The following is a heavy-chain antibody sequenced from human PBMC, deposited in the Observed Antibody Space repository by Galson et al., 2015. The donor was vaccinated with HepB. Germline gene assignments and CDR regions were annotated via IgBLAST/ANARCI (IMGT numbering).Heavy chain of an antibody. Sequence: SLRLSCAASGFTFSSYWMSWVRQAPGKGLEWVANIKQDGSEKYYVDSVKGRFTISRDNAKNSLYLQVNSLRAEDTAVYYCARDRLVAKYFDYWGQGTLVTVSS. D-gene: IGHD5-12*01. CDR3: ARDRLVAKYFDY. J-gene: IGHJ4*02. CDR1: GFTFSSYW. V-gene: IGHV3-7*03. CDR2: IKQDGSEK.